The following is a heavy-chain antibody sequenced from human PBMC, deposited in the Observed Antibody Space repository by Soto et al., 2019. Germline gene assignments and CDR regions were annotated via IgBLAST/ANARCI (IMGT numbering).Heavy chain of an antibody. V-gene: IGHV4-30-4*08. CDR2: IYYSGST. CDR3: ARGSTTEKVDS. CDR1: GGSISSGGYY. J-gene: IGHJ4*02. Sequence: SETLSLTCTVSGGSISSGGYYWSWIRQHPGKGLEWIGYIYYSGSTHYNPSLKSRVTISVDTSMNQFSLALTSVTAADTAIYYCARGSTTEKVDSWGQGILVTVSS.